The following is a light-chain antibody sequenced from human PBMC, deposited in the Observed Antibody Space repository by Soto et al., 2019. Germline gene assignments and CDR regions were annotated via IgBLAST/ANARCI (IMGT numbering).Light chain of an antibody. CDR2: GAS. V-gene: IGKV3-20*01. Sequence: EIVLTQSPGTLSLSPGERATLSCRASQSVSSTYLAWYQHKPGQAPRLLIYGASSRATGIPDRFSGSGSGTDFTLIISRLEPEDFAVYYCQQYGSSLLTFGPGTKVDIK. J-gene: IGKJ3*01. CDR1: QSVSSTY. CDR3: QQYGSSLLT.